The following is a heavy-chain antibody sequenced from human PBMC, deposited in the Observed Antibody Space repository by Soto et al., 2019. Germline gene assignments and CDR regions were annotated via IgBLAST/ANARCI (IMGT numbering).Heavy chain of an antibody. CDR2: ISYDGSNK. J-gene: IGHJ3*02. D-gene: IGHD7-27*01. CDR1: GFTFSSYA. CDR3: ARDQTGDLAGGAFDI. Sequence: GGSLRLSCAASGFTFSSYAMHWVRQAPGKGLEWVAVISYDGSNKYYADSVKGRFTISRDNSKNTLYLQMNSLRAEDTAVYYCARDQTGDLAGGAFDIWGQGTMVTVSS. V-gene: IGHV3-30*04.